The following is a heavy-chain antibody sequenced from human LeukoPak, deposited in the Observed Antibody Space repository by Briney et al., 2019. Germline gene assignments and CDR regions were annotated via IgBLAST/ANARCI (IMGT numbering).Heavy chain of an antibody. J-gene: IGHJ4*02. Sequence: PGGSLRLSCAASGFTFSSDAMRWVRQAPGKGLEWVAVISHDGNNKYYADSVKGRFSISRDNSRSTLYLQMNSLRPEDTAVYYCARSNPGDYTLHLIDSWGQGTLVTVSS. V-gene: IGHV3-30-3*01. CDR1: GFTFSSDA. D-gene: IGHD3-3*01. CDR2: ISHDGNNK. CDR3: ARSNPGDYTLHLIDS.